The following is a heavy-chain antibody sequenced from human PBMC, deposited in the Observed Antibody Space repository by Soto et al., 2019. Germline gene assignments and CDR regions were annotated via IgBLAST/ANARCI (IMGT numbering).Heavy chain of an antibody. V-gene: IGHV4-39*01. D-gene: IGHD5-12*01. Sequence: SETLSLTCTVSAASSGRSSYFWGWIRQPPGKGREWIGSLYYSGSAYYNPSFYSRVTISADTSKNLLSLKLRSVTAADTAVYYCARRDRGGNGGKSFPFWGQGTLVTVSS. CDR1: AASSGRSSYF. CDR2: LYYSGSA. CDR3: ARRDRGGNGGKSFPF. J-gene: IGHJ4*02.